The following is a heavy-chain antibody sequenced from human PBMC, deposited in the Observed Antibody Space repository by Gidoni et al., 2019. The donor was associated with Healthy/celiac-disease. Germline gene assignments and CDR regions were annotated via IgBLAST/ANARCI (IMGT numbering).Heavy chain of an antibody. J-gene: IGHJ3*02. CDR3: ARAYYDSSGYTGHDAFDI. D-gene: IGHD3-22*01. CDR1: GFTVSSNY. V-gene: IGHV3-66*01. Sequence: EVQLVESGGGLVQPGGSLRLSCAASGFTVSSNYMSWCRQAPGKGLEWVSVIYSGGSTYYADSVKGRFTISRDNSKNTLYLQMNSLRAEDTAVYYCARAYYDSSGYTGHDAFDIWGQGTMVTVSS. CDR2: IYSGGST.